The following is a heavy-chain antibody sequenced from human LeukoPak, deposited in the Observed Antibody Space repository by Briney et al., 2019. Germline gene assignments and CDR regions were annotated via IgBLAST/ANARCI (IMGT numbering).Heavy chain of an antibody. CDR2: IKQDGSEK. J-gene: IGHJ4*02. Sequence: GGSLRLSCAASGFTFSSYWMSWVRQAPGKGLEWVANIKQDGSEKYYVDSVKGRFTISRDNAKNSLYLQMNSLRAEDTAVYYCARAWNYGSSGHDYWGQGTLVTVSS. D-gene: IGHD3-22*01. CDR1: GFTFSSYW. V-gene: IGHV3-7*01. CDR3: ARAWNYGSSGHDY.